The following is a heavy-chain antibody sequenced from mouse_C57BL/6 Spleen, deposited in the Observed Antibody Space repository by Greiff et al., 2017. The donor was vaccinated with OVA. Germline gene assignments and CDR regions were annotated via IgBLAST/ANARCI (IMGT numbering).Heavy chain of an antibody. CDR1: GYSFTGYY. V-gene: IGHV1-42*01. J-gene: IGHJ4*01. Sequence: VQLKESGPELVKPGASVKISCKASGYSFTGYYMNWVKQSPEKSLEWIGEINPSTGGTTYNQKFKAKATLTVDKSSSTAYMQLKSLTSEDSAVYYCAISYVDYAMDYWGQGTSVTVSS. CDR3: AISYVDYAMDY. CDR2: INPSTGGT. D-gene: IGHD1-1*01.